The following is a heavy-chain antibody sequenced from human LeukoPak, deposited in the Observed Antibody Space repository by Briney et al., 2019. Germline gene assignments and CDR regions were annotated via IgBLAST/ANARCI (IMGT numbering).Heavy chain of an antibody. CDR1: AGSISSTSYY. J-gene: IGHJ5*02. CDR2: ISYGGNT. Sequence: SETLSLTCTVSAGSISSTSYYWGWIRRPPGKGLEWIDSISYGGNTYYNPSLKSRVTISVDTSKNQFSLKLSSVTAADTAVYYCARDRFPGLRPTTDWFDPWGPGTLVTVSS. D-gene: IGHD4-17*01. V-gene: IGHV4-39*07. CDR3: ARDRFPGLRPTTDWFDP.